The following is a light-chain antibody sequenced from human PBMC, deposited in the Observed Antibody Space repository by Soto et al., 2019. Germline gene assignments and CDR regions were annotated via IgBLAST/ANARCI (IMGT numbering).Light chain of an antibody. J-gene: IGKJ1*01. V-gene: IGKV1-27*01. Sequence: TQMTQPPSSLSASVVDTVTITSWASQPIDRYLNWFQQKPGKVHKIMIYAESTLQSGVKSRFSGSGSGTDFTLTISSLQPEDVATYYCKKYNSAHEPFGTGPKVDLK. CDR3: KKYNSAHEP. CDR1: QPIDRY. CDR2: AES.